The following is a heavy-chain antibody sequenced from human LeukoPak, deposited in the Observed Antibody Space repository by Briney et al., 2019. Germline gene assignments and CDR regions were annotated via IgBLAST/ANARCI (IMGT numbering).Heavy chain of an antibody. CDR3: ARTVGGMGSDAFDI. J-gene: IGHJ3*02. CDR1: GFTFNIYG. Sequence: GSLRLSCAASGFTFNIYGMHWVSQPPGKGLAWIGEIYHSGSTNYNPSLKSRVTMSVDTSKNQFSLKLSSVTAADTAVYYCARTVGGMGSDAFDIWGQGAMVTDSS. V-gene: IGHV4-4*02. CDR2: IYHSGST. D-gene: IGHD1-26*01.